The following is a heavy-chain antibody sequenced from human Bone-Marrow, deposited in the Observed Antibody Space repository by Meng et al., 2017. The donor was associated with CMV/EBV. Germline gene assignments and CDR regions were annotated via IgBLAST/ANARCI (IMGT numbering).Heavy chain of an antibody. CDR1: GYTFTSNG. D-gene: IGHD3-3*01. V-gene: IGHV1-18*01. CDR2: ISAYNGNT. CDR3: ARDNYDFWSGYSYYYYGMDV. Sequence: ASVKVSCKASGYTFTSNGTSWVLQAPGQGLEWMGWISAYNGNTNYAQKLQGRVTMTTDKSTSTAYMELRSLRTDDTAVYYYARDNYDFWSGYSYYYYGMDVWGQGTTVTVSS. J-gene: IGHJ6*02.